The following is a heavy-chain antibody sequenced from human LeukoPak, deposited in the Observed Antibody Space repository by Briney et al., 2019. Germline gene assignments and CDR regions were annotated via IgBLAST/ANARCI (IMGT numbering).Heavy chain of an antibody. CDR2: IYYSGST. Sequence: SETLSLTCTVSGGSISSYYWSWIRQPPGKGLEWIGYIYYSGSTNYNPSLKSRVTISVDTSKNQFSLKLSSVTAADTAVYYCARLGFGDLFDYWGQGTLVTVSS. CDR3: ARLGFGDLFDY. CDR1: GGSISSYY. V-gene: IGHV4-59*08. D-gene: IGHD3-10*01. J-gene: IGHJ4*02.